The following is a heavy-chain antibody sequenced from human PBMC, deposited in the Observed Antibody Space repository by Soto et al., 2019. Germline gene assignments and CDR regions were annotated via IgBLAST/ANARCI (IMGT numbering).Heavy chain of an antibody. CDR2: ISPMFGAA. V-gene: IGHV1-69*19. D-gene: IGHD3-10*01. J-gene: IGHJ4*02. CDR1: GGTFNTYA. Sequence: QVQLVQSGAEMKKPGSSVKVSCQSSGGTFNTYAMNWVRQAPGQGPEWMGDISPMFGAANYAPKFQGRVNHTAGESTGSFVLQLGSLDAKGNAPYFRCGEVQVHTPAFVYWGQGTLVTVSS. CDR3: CGEVQVHTPAFVY.